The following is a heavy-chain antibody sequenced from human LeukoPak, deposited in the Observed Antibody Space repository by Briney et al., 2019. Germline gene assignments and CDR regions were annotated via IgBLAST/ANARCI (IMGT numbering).Heavy chain of an antibody. D-gene: IGHD3-10*01. CDR3: ARHYGSGSYEDY. Sequence: ASLKVSCKASGYTFTSYGISWVRQAPGQGLEWMGWISTYSGDTNYAQKLQGRVTMTTDTSTSTAYMELRSLRSDDTAVYYCARHYGSGSYEDYWGQGTLVTVSS. J-gene: IGHJ4*02. CDR1: GYTFTSYG. CDR2: ISTYSGDT. V-gene: IGHV1-18*01.